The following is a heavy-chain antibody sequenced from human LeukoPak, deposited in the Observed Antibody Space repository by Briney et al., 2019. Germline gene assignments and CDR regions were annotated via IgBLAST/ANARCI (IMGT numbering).Heavy chain of an antibody. V-gene: IGHV1-8*03. CDR3: ASTTPRYCSGGSCLARPRAWMGLRSWFDP. CDR2: MNPNSGNT. J-gene: IGHJ5*02. Sequence: ASVKVSCKASGYTFTSYDINWVRQATGQGLEWMGWMNPNSGNTGYAQKFQGRVTITRNTSISTAYMELSSLRSEDTAVYYCASTTPRYCSGGSCLARPRAWMGLRSWFDPWGQGTLVTVSS. CDR1: GYTFTSYD. D-gene: IGHD2-15*01.